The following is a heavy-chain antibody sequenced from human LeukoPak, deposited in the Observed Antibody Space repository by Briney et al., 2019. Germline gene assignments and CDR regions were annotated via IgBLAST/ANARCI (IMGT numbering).Heavy chain of an antibody. V-gene: IGHV4-61*08. Sequence: SETLSLTCTVSGGSISSGGYYWSWIRQPPGKGLEWIGYIYYSGSTNYNPSLKSRVTISVDTSKNQFSLKLSSVTAADTAVYYCARVVVGYYYYMDVWGKGTTVTVSS. CDR1: GGSISSGGYY. CDR3: ARVVVGYYYYMDV. D-gene: IGHD3-22*01. CDR2: IYYSGST. J-gene: IGHJ6*03.